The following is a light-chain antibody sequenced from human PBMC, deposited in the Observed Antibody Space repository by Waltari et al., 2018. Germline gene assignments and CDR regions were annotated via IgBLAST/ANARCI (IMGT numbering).Light chain of an antibody. CDR3: QQRSNWPPEGLT. CDR1: QSVSSY. CDR2: DAS. Sequence: EIVLTQSPATLSLSPGERATLSCRASQSVSSYLAWYQQKPGQAPSLLIYDASNRATGIPARFSGSGSGTDFTLTISSLEPEDFAVYYCQQRSNWPPEGLTFGGGTKVEIK. J-gene: IGKJ4*01. V-gene: IGKV3-11*01.